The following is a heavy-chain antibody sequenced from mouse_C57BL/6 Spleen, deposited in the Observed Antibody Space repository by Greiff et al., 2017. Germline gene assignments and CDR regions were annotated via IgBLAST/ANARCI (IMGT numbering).Heavy chain of an antibody. Sequence: EVQRVESGGGLVQPKGSLKLSCAASGFSFNTYAMNWVRQAPGKGLEWVARIRSKSNNYATYYADSVKDRFTISRDDSESMLYLQMNNLKTEDTAMYYGVIGGSSYYFDYWGQGTTLTFSA. J-gene: IGHJ2*01. CDR1: GFSFNTYA. CDR2: IRSKSNNYAT. CDR3: VIGGSSYYFDY. D-gene: IGHD1-2*01. V-gene: IGHV10-1*01.